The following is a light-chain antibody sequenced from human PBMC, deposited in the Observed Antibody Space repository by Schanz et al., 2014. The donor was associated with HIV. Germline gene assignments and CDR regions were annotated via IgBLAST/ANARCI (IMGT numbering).Light chain of an antibody. Sequence: EIVLTQSPGTLSLSPGERATLSCRASQSVSSRYLAWYQQKPGQSPRLLIFGASIRTTGIPDRFSGSGSGTDFTLTISKLEPEDFAVYYCQQYGNSPPEYTFGQGTKLEIK. CDR1: QSVSSRY. J-gene: IGKJ2*01. CDR3: QQYGNSPPEYT. V-gene: IGKV3-20*01. CDR2: GAS.